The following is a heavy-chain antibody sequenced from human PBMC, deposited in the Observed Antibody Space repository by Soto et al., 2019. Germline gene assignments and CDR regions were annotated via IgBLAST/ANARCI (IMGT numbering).Heavy chain of an antibody. CDR1: GFTVSSNY. J-gene: IGHJ5*02. CDR3: ARDLPGSSWPPDRWFDP. CDR2: IYSGGST. V-gene: IGHV3-53*01. Sequence: EVQLVESGGGLIQPGGSLRLSCAASGFTVSSNYMSWVRQAPGKGLEWVSVIYSGGSTYYADSVKGRFTISRDNSXNXXYLQMKSLRAEDTAVYYCARDLPGSSWPPDRWFDPWGQGTLVTVSS. D-gene: IGHD6-13*01.